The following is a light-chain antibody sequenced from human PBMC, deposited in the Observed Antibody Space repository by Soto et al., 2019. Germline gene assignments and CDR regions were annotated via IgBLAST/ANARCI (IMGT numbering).Light chain of an antibody. Sequence: EIVMTQSPDTLSVSPGERATLSCRASQSISSRLAWYQQKPGQAPRLLIYDASTRATGIPASFSGSGSGTDFTLTISSLQSEDFAVYYCQQYNYWPTFGQGTKVEIK. CDR1: QSISSR. V-gene: IGKV3-15*01. CDR2: DAS. J-gene: IGKJ1*01. CDR3: QQYNYWPT.